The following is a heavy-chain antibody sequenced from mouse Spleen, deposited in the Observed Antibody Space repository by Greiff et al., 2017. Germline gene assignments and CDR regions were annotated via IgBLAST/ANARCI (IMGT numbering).Heavy chain of an antibody. CDR3: ARGEVLNWDRGTWFDY. CDR2: ISSGGSYT. V-gene: IGHV5-9-1*01. J-gene: IGHJ2*01. D-gene: IGHD4-1*01. CDR1: GFTFSSYA. Sequence: DVMLVESGGGLVKPGGSLKLSCAASGFTFSSYAMSWVRQTPEKRLEWVATISSGGSYTYYPDSVKGRFTISRDNAKNTLYLQMSSLRSEDTAMYYCARGEVLNWDRGTWFDYWGQGTTLTVSS.